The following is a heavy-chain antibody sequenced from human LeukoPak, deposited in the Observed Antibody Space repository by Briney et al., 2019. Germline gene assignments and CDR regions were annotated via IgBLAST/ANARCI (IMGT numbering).Heavy chain of an antibody. J-gene: IGHJ4*02. CDR3: AKDMIGGYCSGGACYRPPSI. CDR1: GFTFSSYW. D-gene: IGHD2-15*01. Sequence: GGSLRLSCAASGFTFSSYWMHWVRQAPGKGLVWVSRINSDGSTTNYADSVKGRFTISRDNAKNTLYLEMNGLSAEDTAVYYCAKDMIGGYCSGGACYRPPSIWGQGTLVSVSS. V-gene: IGHV3-74*01. CDR2: INSDGSTT.